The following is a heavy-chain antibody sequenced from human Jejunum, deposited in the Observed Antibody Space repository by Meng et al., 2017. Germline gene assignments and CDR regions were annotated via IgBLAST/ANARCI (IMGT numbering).Heavy chain of an antibody. J-gene: IGHJ4*02. V-gene: IGHV3-23*01. D-gene: IGHD6-13*01. CDR2: ISGSGGST. CDR3: AKVDSSSWLDY. CDR1: GVTFSSYA. Sequence: GESLKISCAASGVTFSSYAMSWVRQAPGKGLEWVSAISGSGGSTYYADSVKGRFTISRDNSKNTLYLQMNSLRAEDTAVYYCAKVDSSSWLDYWGQGTLVTVS.